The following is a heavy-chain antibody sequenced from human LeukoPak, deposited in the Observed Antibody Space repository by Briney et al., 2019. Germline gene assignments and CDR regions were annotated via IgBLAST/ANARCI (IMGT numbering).Heavy chain of an antibody. CDR1: GFAFSSYA. Sequence: QPGGSLRLSCAASGFAFSSYAMSWVRQAPGKGLEWVSAISGSGGSTYYADSVKGRFTISRDNSKNTLYLQMNSLRAEDTAVYYCAKVARWELLRGDYFDYWGQGTLVTVSS. V-gene: IGHV3-23*01. D-gene: IGHD1-26*01. J-gene: IGHJ4*02. CDR3: AKVARWELLRGDYFDY. CDR2: ISGSGGST.